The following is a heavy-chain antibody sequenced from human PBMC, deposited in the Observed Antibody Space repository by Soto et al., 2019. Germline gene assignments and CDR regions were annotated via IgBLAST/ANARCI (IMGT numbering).Heavy chain of an antibody. CDR1: GYTFTTYG. J-gene: IGHJ4*02. V-gene: IGHV1-18*01. CDR3: ARGRYGDY. CDR2: ISAHNGNT. Sequence: QVHLGQSGAEVKKPGASVKVSCKGSGYTFTTYGITWVRQAPGQGLEWMGWISAHNGNTNYAQKLQGRVTVTRYTSTSTAYMELRSLRSDDTAVYYCARGRYGDYWGQGALVTVSS. D-gene: IGHD1-1*01.